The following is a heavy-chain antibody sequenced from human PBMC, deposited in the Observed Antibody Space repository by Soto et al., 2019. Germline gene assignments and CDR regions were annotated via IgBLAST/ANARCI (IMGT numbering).Heavy chain of an antibody. CDR1: GLLFRNYS. V-gene: IGHV3-21*06. CDR2: ISKSGTYK. Sequence: EVQLVESGGGLVKPGGSLRLSCEVSGLLFRNYSMNWVRQVPGRGLEWVSSISKSGTYKDYADSLKGRFTISRDNAKNSLFLQMNSLRAEDTVVYYCANGASSGWYGEYFQHWGQGALVTVSS. J-gene: IGHJ1*01. CDR3: ANGASSGWYGEYFQH. D-gene: IGHD6-19*01.